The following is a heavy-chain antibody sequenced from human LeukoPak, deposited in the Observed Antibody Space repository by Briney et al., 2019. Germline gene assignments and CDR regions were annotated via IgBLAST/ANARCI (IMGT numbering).Heavy chain of an antibody. CDR2: ISSSSSTI. V-gene: IGHV3-48*01. J-gene: IGHJ4*02. CDR3: ARSRYSGSYYPTY. Sequence: PGGSLRLSCAASGFTFSSYSMTWVRQAPGKGLEWVSYISSSSSTIYYADSVKGRFTISRDNSKNTLYLQMNSLRAEDTAVYYCARSRYSGSYYPTYWGQGSLVTVSS. CDR1: GFTFSSYS. D-gene: IGHD1-26*01.